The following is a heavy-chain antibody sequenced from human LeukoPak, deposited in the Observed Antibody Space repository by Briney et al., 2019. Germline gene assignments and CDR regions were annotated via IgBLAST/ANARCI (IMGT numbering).Heavy chain of an antibody. CDR3: ATGAAIFGVGPFDY. CDR1: GYTLTELS. Sequence: ASVKVSCKVSGYTLTELSMHWVRQAPGKGLEWMGGFDPEDGETIYAQKFQGRVTMTEDTSTDTDYMELSSLRSEDTAVYYCATGAAIFGVGPFDYWGQGTLVTVSS. D-gene: IGHD3-3*01. V-gene: IGHV1-24*01. J-gene: IGHJ4*02. CDR2: FDPEDGET.